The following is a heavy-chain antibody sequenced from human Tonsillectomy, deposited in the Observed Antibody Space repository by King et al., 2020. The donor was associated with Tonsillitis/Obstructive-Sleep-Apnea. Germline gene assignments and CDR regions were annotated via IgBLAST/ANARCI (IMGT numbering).Heavy chain of an antibody. CDR3: ARGHLVQGLIGEGGEYYMDV. CDR2: IYPGDSDT. CDR1: GYSFTNYW. D-gene: IGHD3-10*01. V-gene: IGHV5-51*01. Sequence: QLVQSGAEVRKPGESLKISCKGSGYSFTNYWIGWVRQMPGKGLEWMGIIYPGDSDTRYSPSFQGQVTISADKSISTAYLQWSSLKASDTAMYYCARGHLVQGLIGEGGEYYMDVWGKGTTVTVSS. J-gene: IGHJ6*03.